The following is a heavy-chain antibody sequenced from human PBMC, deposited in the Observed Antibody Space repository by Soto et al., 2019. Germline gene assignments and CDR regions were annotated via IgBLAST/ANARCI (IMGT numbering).Heavy chain of an antibody. CDR1: GGSISSYY. Sequence: SETLSLTCTVSGGSISSYYWSWIRQPPGKGLEWIGYIYYSGSTNYNPSLKSRVTISVDTSKNQFSLKLSSVTAADTAVYYCAGTTFGGVIAPFDYWGQGTLVTVSS. CDR2: IYYSGST. CDR3: AGTTFGGVIAPFDY. V-gene: IGHV4-59*08. J-gene: IGHJ4*02. D-gene: IGHD3-16*02.